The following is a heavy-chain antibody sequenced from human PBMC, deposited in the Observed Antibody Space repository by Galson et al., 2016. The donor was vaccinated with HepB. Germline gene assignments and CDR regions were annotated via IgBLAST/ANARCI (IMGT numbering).Heavy chain of an antibody. J-gene: IGHJ4*02. V-gene: IGHV5-51*01. Sequence: QSGAEVKKPGESLKISCQASGYTSTNYWIAWVRQMPGKGLECMGLIYPGDSDTRYSPSFQGQVTISADKSISTAYLQLSSLKASDTAIYHCARQVTAAPHFDYWGQGTLVTVSS. CDR2: IYPGDSDT. D-gene: IGHD4-11*01. CDR1: GYTSTNYW. CDR3: ARQVTAAPHFDY.